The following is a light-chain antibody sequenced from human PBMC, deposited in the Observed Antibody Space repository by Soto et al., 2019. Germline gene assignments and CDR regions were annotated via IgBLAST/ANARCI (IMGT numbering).Light chain of an antibody. Sequence: QSVLTQPPSASGTPGQRVTISCSGSTSNIGRNTVSWYQQRPGKAPQLLIYASVQRPSGVPDRFSGSKSGTSASLAIRGPQSEDEADYYCATCDDSLNGVVFGGGTKLTVL. J-gene: IGLJ2*01. CDR3: ATCDDSLNGVV. CDR2: ASV. CDR1: TSNIGRNT. V-gene: IGLV1-44*01.